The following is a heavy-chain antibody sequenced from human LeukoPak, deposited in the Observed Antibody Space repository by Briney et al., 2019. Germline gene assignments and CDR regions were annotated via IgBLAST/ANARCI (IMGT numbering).Heavy chain of an antibody. V-gene: IGHV3-74*01. CDR2: INSDGSST. Sequence: GGSLRLSCAASGFTFSSYWMHWVRQAPGKGLVWVSRINSDGSSTSYADSVKGRFTISRDNVKNTLYLQMNSLRAEDTAVYYCVRGSGSYYNFDYWGQGTLVTVSS. CDR1: GFTFSSYW. J-gene: IGHJ4*02. D-gene: IGHD3-10*01. CDR3: VRGSGSYYNFDY.